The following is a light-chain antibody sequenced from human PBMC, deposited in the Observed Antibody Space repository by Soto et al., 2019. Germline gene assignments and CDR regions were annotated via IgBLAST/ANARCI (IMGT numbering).Light chain of an antibody. CDR3: QQYNSYSLT. J-gene: IGKJ4*01. V-gene: IGKV1-5*01. CDR1: QSISSW. Sequence: DIQMTQSPSTLSASVGDRVNITCRASQSISSWLAWYQQKPGKAPKLLIYGASSLESGVPSRFSGSGSGTEFTLTISSLQPDDCATYYCQQYNSYSLTFGGGTKVEIK. CDR2: GAS.